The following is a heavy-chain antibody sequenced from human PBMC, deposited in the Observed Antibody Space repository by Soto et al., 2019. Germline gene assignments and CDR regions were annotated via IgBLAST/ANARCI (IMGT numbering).Heavy chain of an antibody. V-gene: IGHV4-39*01. CDR3: ARSDSSGWYYFDY. CDR1: GGSISSSSYY. D-gene: IGHD6-19*01. CDR2: IYYSGST. J-gene: IGHJ4*02. Sequence: SETLSLTCTVSGGSISSSSYYWGWIRQPPGKGLEWIGSIYYSGSTYYNPSLKSRVTISVDTSKNQFSLKLRSVTAADTAVYYCARSDSSGWYYFDYWGQGTLVTVSS.